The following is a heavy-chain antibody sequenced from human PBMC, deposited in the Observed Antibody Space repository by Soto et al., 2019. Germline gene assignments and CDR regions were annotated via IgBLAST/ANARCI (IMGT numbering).Heavy chain of an antibody. CDR2: TAYTGST. Sequence: SETLSLTCVVSGGSITSYHCSWIRQFPWKGLEWIAYTAYTGSTNYNPSLKSRVTISMDTSKNQLSLKLTSMTAADTAVYYCGRDADARFTQYFDPCGRGTLVTLSS. CDR1: GGSITSYH. D-gene: IGHD2-2*01. CDR3: GRDADARFTQYFDP. V-gene: IGHV4-59*01. J-gene: IGHJ5*02.